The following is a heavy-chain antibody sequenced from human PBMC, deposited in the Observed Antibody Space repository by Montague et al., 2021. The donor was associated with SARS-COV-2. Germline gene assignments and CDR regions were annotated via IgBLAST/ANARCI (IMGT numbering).Heavy chain of an antibody. D-gene: IGHD2-2*01. CDR1: GDSMSSNNL. CDR2: IHHIVGT. CDR3: ATVFGGCSATSCYLYN. J-gene: IGHJ4*02. Sequence: SETLSLTCAVSGDSMSSNNLWTWVRQSPGKGLEWIGEIHHIVGTNYNPSLKSRVSISVDKSRNQFSLNLNSVTAADTAFYYCATVFGGCSATSCYLYNWGRGTLVTVSS. V-gene: IGHV4-4*02.